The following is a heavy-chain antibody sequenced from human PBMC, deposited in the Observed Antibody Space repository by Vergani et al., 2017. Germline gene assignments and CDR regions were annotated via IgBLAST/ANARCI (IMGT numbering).Heavy chain of an antibody. Sequence: QVQLVQSGAEVKKPGASVKVSCKASGYTFTGYYMHWVRQAPGQGLEWMGWINPNSGGTNYAQKFQGRVTMTRDTSISTAYMELSRLRSDDTAVYYCARAPTEYYDFWSGYDITYYFDYWGQGTLVTVSS. V-gene: IGHV1-2*02. CDR3: ARAPTEYYDFWSGYDITYYFDY. D-gene: IGHD3-3*01. J-gene: IGHJ4*02. CDR1: GYTFTGYY. CDR2: INPNSGGT.